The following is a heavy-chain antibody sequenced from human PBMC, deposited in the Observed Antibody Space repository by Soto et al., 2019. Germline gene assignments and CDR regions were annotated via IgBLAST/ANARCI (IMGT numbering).Heavy chain of an antibody. V-gene: IGHV1-69*02. D-gene: IGHD3-10*01. J-gene: IGHJ4*02. CDR1: GDAFSFYT. Sequence: PRASVKVSCQASGDAFSFYTINWVRQAPGLGLEWMGRINPILTMSNYAQKFQGRVTFTADKSTSTAYMVLSSLRSEDTAMYFCATSYGSGYRAFDYWGQGALVTVS. CDR3: ATSYGSGYRAFDY. CDR2: INPILTMS.